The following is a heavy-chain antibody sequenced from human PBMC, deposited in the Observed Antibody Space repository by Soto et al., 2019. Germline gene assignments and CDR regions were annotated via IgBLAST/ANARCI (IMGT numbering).Heavy chain of an antibody. D-gene: IGHD6-13*01. CDR3: AGGGQQLVRYYYYGMDV. J-gene: IGHJ6*02. V-gene: IGHV4-34*01. Sequence: ETLSLTCAVYGGSFSGYYWSWIRQPPGKGLEWIGEINHSGSTNYNPSLKSRVTISVDTSKNQFSLKLSSVTAADTAVYYCAGGGQQLVRYYYYGMDVWGQGTTVTVSS. CDR1: GGSFSGYY. CDR2: INHSGST.